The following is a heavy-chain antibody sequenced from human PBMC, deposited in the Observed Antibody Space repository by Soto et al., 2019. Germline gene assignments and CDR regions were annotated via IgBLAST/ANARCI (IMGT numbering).Heavy chain of an antibody. CDR1: GFTFSSYA. V-gene: IGHV3-23*01. J-gene: IGHJ4*02. CDR3: AKDQASGQGSFDS. CDR2: ISGSGGST. Sequence: GGSLRLSCAASGFTFSSYAMSWVRQAPGKGLEWVSAISGSGGSTYYADSVKGRFTISRDNSKNTLFLQMNSLRADDTAVYYCAKDQASGQGSFDSWGQGTLVTVSS.